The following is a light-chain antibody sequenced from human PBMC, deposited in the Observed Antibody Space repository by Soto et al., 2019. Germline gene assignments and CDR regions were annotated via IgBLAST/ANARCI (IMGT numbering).Light chain of an antibody. J-gene: IGKJ2*01. CDR2: GTS. CDR1: QSVSSSY. CDR3: QQYSNSPNT. V-gene: IGKV3-20*01. Sequence: EIVLTQSPGTLSLSPGERATLSCRASQSVSSSYLAWYQQKPGQAPRLLIYGTSNRAAGIPDRFSGSGSGTDFTLTISRQEPEDFAVYYCQQYSNSPNTFGQGTKLQIK.